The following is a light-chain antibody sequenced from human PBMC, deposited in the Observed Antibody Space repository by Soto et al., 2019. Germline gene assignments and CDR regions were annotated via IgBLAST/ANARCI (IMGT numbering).Light chain of an antibody. CDR3: QQYDNLWT. V-gene: IGKV1-33*01. J-gene: IGKJ1*01. Sequence: DIQMTQSPSSLSASVGDRVTITCQASQDISNYLNWYQQKPGKAPKLLIYDASNLETGVPSRFSGSGSGTDFTFTISSLQPGDIATYYCQQYDNLWTFGQGTKVEIK. CDR1: QDISNY. CDR2: DAS.